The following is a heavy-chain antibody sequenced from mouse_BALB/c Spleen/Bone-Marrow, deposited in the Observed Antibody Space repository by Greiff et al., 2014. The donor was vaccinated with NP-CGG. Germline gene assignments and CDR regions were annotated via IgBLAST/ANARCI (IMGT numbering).Heavy chain of an antibody. Sequence: EVKLVESGPSLVKPSQTLSLTCSVTGDSITSGYWNWIRKFPGNKLEYMGYISYSGSTYYSPSLKSRISITRDTSKNQYHLQLSSVTTEDTATYYCATYDGFYFDYWGQGTTLTVSS. J-gene: IGHJ2*01. CDR1: GDSITSGY. CDR2: ISYSGST. V-gene: IGHV3-8*02. CDR3: ATYDGFYFDY. D-gene: IGHD2-3*01.